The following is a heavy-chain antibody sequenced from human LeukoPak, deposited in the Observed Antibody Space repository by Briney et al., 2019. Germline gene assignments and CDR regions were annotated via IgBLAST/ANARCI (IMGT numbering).Heavy chain of an antibody. V-gene: IGHV3-48*01. Sequence: GGSLRLSCAASGFTFSSYSMNWVRQAPGKGLEWVSYISSSSSTIYYADSVKGRFTISRDNAKNSLYLQMNSLRAEDTAVYYCARADRALLWFGELGSDAFDIWGQGTMVTVSS. CDR2: ISSSSSTI. D-gene: IGHD3-10*01. CDR1: GFTFSSYS. J-gene: IGHJ3*02. CDR3: ARADRALLWFGELGSDAFDI.